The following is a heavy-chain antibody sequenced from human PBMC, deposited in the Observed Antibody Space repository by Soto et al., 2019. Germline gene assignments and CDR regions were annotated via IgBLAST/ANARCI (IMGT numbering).Heavy chain of an antibody. CDR2: IIPIFGTA. CDR3: ASGEYDFWSGPGGGMDV. J-gene: IGHJ6*04. Sequence: QVQLVQSGAEVKKPGSSVKVSCKASGGTFSSYAISWVRQAPGQGLEWMGGIIPIFGTANYAQKFQGRVTITADESTSTAYMELSSLRSEDTAVYYCASGEYDFWSGPGGGMDVCGEGTTVTVSS. V-gene: IGHV1-69*12. D-gene: IGHD3-3*01. CDR1: GGTFSSYA.